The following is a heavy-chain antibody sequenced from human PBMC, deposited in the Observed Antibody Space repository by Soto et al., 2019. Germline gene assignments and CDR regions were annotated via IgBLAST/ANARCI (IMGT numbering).Heavy chain of an antibody. V-gene: IGHV3-33*01. D-gene: IGHD6-13*01. Sequence: QVQLVESGGGVVQPGRSLRLSCAASGFTFSSYGMHWVRQAPGKGLEWVAVIWYDGSNKYYADSVKGRFTISRDNSKNTLYLQMNSLRAEDTAVYYCARDRYSSSWNYYFDYWGQGTLVTVSS. CDR3: ARDRYSSSWNYYFDY. CDR1: GFTFSSYG. CDR2: IWYDGSNK. J-gene: IGHJ4*02.